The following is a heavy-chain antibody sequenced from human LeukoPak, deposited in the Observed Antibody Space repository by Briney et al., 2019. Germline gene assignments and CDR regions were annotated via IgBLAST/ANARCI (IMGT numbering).Heavy chain of an antibody. CDR2: MNPNSGNT. D-gene: IGHD4-17*01. V-gene: IGHV1-8*01. Sequence: ASVKVSCKASGYTFTSYDINWARQATGQGLEWMGWMNPNSGNTGYAQKFQGRVTMTRNTSISTAYMELSSLRSEDTAVYYCARAYGDYGYPYYYYGMDVWGQGTTVTVSS. CDR1: GYTFTSYD. J-gene: IGHJ6*02. CDR3: ARAYGDYGYPYYYYGMDV.